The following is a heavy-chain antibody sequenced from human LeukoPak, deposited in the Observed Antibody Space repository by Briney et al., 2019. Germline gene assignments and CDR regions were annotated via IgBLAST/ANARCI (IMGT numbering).Heavy chain of an antibody. V-gene: IGHV3-21*01. CDR3: AKGGYCSATRCYVGKGMDD. Sequence: PGGSLRLSCAASGFTFSSYSMNWVRQAPGKGLEWVSSISSSSSYIYYADSVKGRFTISRDNAKNTVSLQVNSLRAEDTAAYYCAKGGYCSATRCYVGKGMDDWGQGTLVTVSS. J-gene: IGHJ4*02. CDR2: ISSSSSYI. D-gene: IGHD2-2*01. CDR1: GFTFSSYS.